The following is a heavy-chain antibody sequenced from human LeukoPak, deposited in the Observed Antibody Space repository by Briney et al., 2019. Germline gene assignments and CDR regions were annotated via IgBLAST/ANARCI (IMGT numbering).Heavy chain of an antibody. CDR1: GGSSSGYY. V-gene: IGHV4-34*01. D-gene: IGHD1-26*01. CDR2: INHSGST. J-gene: IGHJ4*02. Sequence: SETLSLTCAVYGGSSSGYYWSWIRQPPGKGLEWIGEINHSGSTNYNPSLKSRVTISVDTSKNQFSLKLSSVTAADTAVYYCARGVSGSYLYYFDYWGRGTLVTVSS. CDR3: ARGVSGSYLYYFDY.